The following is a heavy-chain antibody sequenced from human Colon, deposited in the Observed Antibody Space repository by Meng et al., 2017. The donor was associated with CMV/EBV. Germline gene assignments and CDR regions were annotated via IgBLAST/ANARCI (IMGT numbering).Heavy chain of an antibody. CDR3: ATVSGGDFDY. D-gene: IGHD1-26*01. V-gene: IGHV1-2*02. J-gene: IGHJ4*02. CDR1: GYTFTGYC. CDR2: INPNSGGT. Sequence: LGQSGAEVKKPGASVKVACKAFGYTFTGYCMYWGRQAPGQGLEWMGSINPNSGGTNYAQKFQGRVTMTRDTSINTAYMELSRLRSDDTAVYYCATVSGGDFDYWGQGTLVTVSS.